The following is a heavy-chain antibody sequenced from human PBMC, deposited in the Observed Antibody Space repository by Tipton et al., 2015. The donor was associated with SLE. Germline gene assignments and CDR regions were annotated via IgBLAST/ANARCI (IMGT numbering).Heavy chain of an antibody. CDR1: GDSISSSTYY. J-gene: IGHJ6*02. V-gene: IGHV4-39*07. CDR2: IYHSGST. CDR3: ARDALKGMDV. Sequence: TLSLTCTVSGDSISSSTYYWGWIRQPPGKGLEWIGSIYHSGSTYYNPSVKSRGTISVDTSKNQFSLKLSSVTAADTAVYYCARDALKGMDVWGQGTTVTVSS.